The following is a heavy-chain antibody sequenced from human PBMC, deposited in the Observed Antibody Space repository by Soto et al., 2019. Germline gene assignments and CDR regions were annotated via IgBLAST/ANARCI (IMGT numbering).Heavy chain of an antibody. CDR1: DASISSSNW. CDR2: IYHTGNS. J-gene: IGHJ3*02. D-gene: IGHD2-21*02. Sequence: QVQLQESGPGLVKPSGTLSLICTVSDASISSSNWWSWVRQPPGKGLEWIGEIYHTGNSNYNPSFKSRVTMSVDKSKNQLSLKLRSVTAADTAVYYCASIGAGVTSAFDIWDQGTMVTVSS. V-gene: IGHV4-4*02. CDR3: ASIGAGVTSAFDI.